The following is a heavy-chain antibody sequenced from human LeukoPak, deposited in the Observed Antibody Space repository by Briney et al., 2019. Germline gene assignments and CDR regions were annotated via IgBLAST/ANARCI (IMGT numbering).Heavy chain of an antibody. CDR3: ARCTYYDILTGPRYYYYGMDV. CDR1: GFTFSSYS. Sequence: PGGSLRLSCAASGFTFSSYSMNWVRQAPGKGLEWVSSISSSSSYIYYADSVKGRFTISRDNAKNSLYLQMNSLRAEDTAVYYCARCTYYDILTGPRYYYYGMDVWGQGTTVTVSS. CDR2: ISSSSSYI. J-gene: IGHJ6*02. D-gene: IGHD3-9*01. V-gene: IGHV3-21*01.